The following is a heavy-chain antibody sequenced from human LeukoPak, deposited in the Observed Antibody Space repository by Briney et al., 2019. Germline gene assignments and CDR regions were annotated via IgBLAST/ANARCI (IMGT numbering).Heavy chain of an antibody. CDR2: IYYSGST. D-gene: IGHD1-26*01. CDR1: GGSISSYY. CDR3: AREIRIVGYFDY. J-gene: IGHJ4*02. Sequence: PSETLSLTCTVSGGSISSYYWSWIRQPPGKGLEWIGYIYYSGSTNYNPSLKSRVTISVDTSKNQFSLKLSSVTAADTAVYYCAREIRIVGYFDYWGQGTLVTVSS. V-gene: IGHV4-59*01.